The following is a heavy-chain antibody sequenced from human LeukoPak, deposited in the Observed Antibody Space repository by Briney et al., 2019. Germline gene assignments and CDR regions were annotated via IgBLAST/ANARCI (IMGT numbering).Heavy chain of an antibody. V-gene: IGHV3-30*18. D-gene: IGHD1-26*01. CDR1: GFTFSSYG. J-gene: IGHJ4*02. Sequence: GGSLRLSCAASGFTFSSYGMHWVRQAPGKGLEWVAVISYDGSNKYYADSVKGRFTISRDNSKNTLYLQMNSLRAEDTAVYYCAKDPWDWGQGTLVTVSS. CDR3: AKDPWD. CDR2: ISYDGSNK.